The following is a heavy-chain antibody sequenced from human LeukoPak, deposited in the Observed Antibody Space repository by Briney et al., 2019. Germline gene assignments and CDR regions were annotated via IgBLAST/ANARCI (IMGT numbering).Heavy chain of an antibody. CDR3: TTETELELPPGGY. J-gene: IGHJ4*02. CDR1: GFTFSNAW. Sequence: GGSLRFSGAASGFTFSNAWMSWVRQAPGKGLKWVGRIKSKTDGGTTDYAAPVKGRFTISRDDSKNTLYLQMNSLKTEDTAVYYCTTETELELPPGGYWGQGTLVTVSS. CDR2: IKSKTDGGTT. V-gene: IGHV3-15*01. D-gene: IGHD1-7*01.